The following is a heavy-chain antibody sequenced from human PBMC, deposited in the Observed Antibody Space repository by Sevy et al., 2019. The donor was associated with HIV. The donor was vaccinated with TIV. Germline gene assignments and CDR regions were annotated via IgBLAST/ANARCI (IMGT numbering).Heavy chain of an antibody. D-gene: IGHD3-22*01. J-gene: IGHJ5*02. V-gene: IGHV3-30*04. CDR3: ARDRVRGGYYDNTFDP. CDR2: ISYSGSSK. CDR1: GFTFSSYA. Sequence: GGSLRLSCAASGFTFSSYAMHWVRQAPGKGLEWVALISYSGSSKYYADSVKGRLTISRDNSKNTLYLQMNSLRAEDTAVYYCARDRVRGGYYDNTFDPWGQGALVTVSS.